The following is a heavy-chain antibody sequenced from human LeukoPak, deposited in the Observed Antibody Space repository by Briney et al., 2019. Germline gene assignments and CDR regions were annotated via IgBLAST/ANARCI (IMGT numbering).Heavy chain of an antibody. D-gene: IGHD6-13*01. Sequence: GGSLRLSCAASRFSFSAYSMSWVRQAPGKGPEWVSAISRRGDRTYYADSVKGRFTISRDNSQNTLYLQMDSLRAEDTAVYYCSKEGGTPAPEGDYWGQGTLVTVSS. CDR1: RFSFSAYS. CDR2: ISRRGDRT. V-gene: IGHV3-23*01. J-gene: IGHJ4*02. CDR3: SKEGGTPAPEGDY.